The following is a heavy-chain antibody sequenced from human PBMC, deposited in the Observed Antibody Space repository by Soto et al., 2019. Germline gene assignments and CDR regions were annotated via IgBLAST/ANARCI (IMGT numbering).Heavy chain of an antibody. CDR3: ARHTPYCGGDCYGFDI. Sequence: PSETLSLTCAVYGGSGGSFSGYYWSWIRQPPGKGLEWIGEINHSGSTNYNPSLKSRATISIDTSKNQLSLRLSSVTAADTAVYSCARHTPYCGGDCYGFDIWGQGTMVTVSS. CDR1: GGSGGSFSGYY. CDR2: INHSGST. J-gene: IGHJ3*02. V-gene: IGHV4-34*01. D-gene: IGHD2-21*02.